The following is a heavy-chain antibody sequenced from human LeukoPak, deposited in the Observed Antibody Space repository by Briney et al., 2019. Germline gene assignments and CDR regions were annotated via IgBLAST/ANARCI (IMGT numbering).Heavy chain of an antibody. CDR3: ARGARVARGAFDI. CDR2: IYYSGST. Sequence: SETLSLTCTVSGGSISSYYWSWIRQPPGKGLEWIGYIYYSGSTNYNPSPKSRVTISVDTSKNQFSLKLSSVTAADTAVYYCARGARVARGAFDIWGQGTMVTVSS. CDR1: GGSISSYY. J-gene: IGHJ3*02. V-gene: IGHV4-59*01. D-gene: IGHD2-15*01.